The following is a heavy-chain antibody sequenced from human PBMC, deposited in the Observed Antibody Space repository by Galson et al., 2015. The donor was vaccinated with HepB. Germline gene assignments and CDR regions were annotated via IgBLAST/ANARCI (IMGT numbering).Heavy chain of an antibody. CDR1: GFTFSDYY. Sequence: SLRLSCAASGFTFSDYYMGWIRQAPGKGLEWVSYIATTGTTMSYSDSVRGRFTISRDNAKNSLFLQVTSLRAGDTAVYYCARDGGYDSTGYHPLVFDLWGQGTLVTVSS. D-gene: IGHD3-22*01. CDR2: IATTGTTM. V-gene: IGHV3-11*01. CDR3: ARDGGYDSTGYHPLVFDL. J-gene: IGHJ4*02.